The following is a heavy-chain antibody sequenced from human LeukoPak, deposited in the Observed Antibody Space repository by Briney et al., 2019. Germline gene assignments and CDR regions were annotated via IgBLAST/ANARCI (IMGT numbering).Heavy chain of an antibody. CDR2: ISSSGRTI. V-gene: IGHV3-48*03. D-gene: IGHD1-26*01. J-gene: IGHJ4*02. CDR1: GFSFSSYD. Sequence: GGSLRLSCAASGFSFSSYDMNWVRQAPGKGLEWVSYISSSGRTIYYADSVKGRFTISRDNAKNSLYLQMNSLRAEDTAVYYCVRREGLFYYFDYWGQGTLVTVSS. CDR3: VRREGLFYYFDY.